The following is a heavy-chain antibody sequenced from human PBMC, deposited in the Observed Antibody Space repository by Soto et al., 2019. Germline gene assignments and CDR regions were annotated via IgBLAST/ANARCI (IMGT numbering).Heavy chain of an antibody. Sequence: PGGSLRLSCAASGFTFSSYEMNWVRQAPGKGLEWVSYISSSGSTIYYADSVKGRFTISRDNAKNSLYLQMNSLRAEDTAVYYCARARYFEWLSPYDYWGQGTLVTVSS. D-gene: IGHD3-9*01. V-gene: IGHV3-48*03. CDR3: ARARYFEWLSPYDY. CDR2: ISSSGSTI. J-gene: IGHJ4*02. CDR1: GFTFSSYE.